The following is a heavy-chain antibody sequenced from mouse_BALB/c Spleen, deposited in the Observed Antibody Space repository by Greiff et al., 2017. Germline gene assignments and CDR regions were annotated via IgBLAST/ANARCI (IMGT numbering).Heavy chain of an antibody. CDR1: GFNITDTY. Sequence: VQLQQSGAELVKPGASVKLSCTASGFNITDTYMHWVKQRPEQGLEWIGRIDPANGNTKYDPKFQGKATITADTSSNTAYMQLSSLTSEDTAVYYCARRTVVATRLGNDFDSWGQGTTLTVSS. D-gene: IGHD1-1*01. CDR3: ARRTVVATRLGNDFDS. CDR2: IDPANGNT. J-gene: IGHJ2*01. V-gene: IGHV14-3*02.